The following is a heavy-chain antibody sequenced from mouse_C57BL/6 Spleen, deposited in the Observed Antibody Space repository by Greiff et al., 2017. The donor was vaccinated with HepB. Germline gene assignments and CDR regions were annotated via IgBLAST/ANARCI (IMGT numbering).Heavy chain of an antibody. Sequence: EVQLVESGPGLVKPSQSLSLTCSVTGYSITSGYYWNWIRQFPGNKLEWMGYISYDGSNNYNPSLKNRISITRDTSKNQFFLKLNSVTTEDTATYYCARELLRYPYYFDYWGQGTTLTVSS. J-gene: IGHJ2*01. CDR2: ISYDGSN. V-gene: IGHV3-6*01. CDR1: GYSITSGYY. D-gene: IGHD1-1*01. CDR3: ARELLRYPYYFDY.